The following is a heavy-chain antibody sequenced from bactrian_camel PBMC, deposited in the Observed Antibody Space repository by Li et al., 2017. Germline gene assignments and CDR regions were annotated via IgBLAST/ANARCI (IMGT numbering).Heavy chain of an antibody. V-gene: IGHV3S53*01. J-gene: IGHJ4*01. D-gene: IGHD2*01. CDR3: AARVTVRRLGWPRCETKY. CDR1: SYIFSRCG. CDR2: INSDGST. Sequence: HVQLVESGGDSVQAGGSLRLTCTASSYIFSRCGMDWYRQAPGKERELVSSINSDGSTRYLDSVQGRFTISQDNGNITLYLQMNSLNTEDTAKYFCAARVTVRRLGWPRCETKYWGQGTQVTVS.